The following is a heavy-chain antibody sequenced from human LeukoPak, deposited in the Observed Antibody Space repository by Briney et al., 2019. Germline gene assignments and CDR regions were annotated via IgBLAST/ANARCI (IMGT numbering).Heavy chain of an antibody. Sequence: SVKVSCKASGGTFSSYAISWVRQAPGQGLEWMGGIIPIFGTANYAQKFQGRVTITADESTSTAYMELSGLRSEDTAVYYCARPMTTVLRDYYYGMDVWGQGTTVTVSS. CDR3: ARPMTTVLRDYYYGMDV. J-gene: IGHJ6*02. CDR1: GGTFSSYA. CDR2: IIPIFGTA. V-gene: IGHV1-69*13. D-gene: IGHD4-17*01.